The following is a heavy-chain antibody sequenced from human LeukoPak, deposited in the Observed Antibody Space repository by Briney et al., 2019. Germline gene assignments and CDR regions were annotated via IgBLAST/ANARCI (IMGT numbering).Heavy chain of an antibody. J-gene: IGHJ6*03. CDR1: GGSISSYY. Sequence: ASETLSLTRTVSGGSISSYYWSWIRQPPGKGLEWIGYIYYSGSTNSNPSLKSRVTISVDTSKNQFSLKLSSVTAADTAVYYCARVLRFLEWPYYYYYMDVWGKGTTVTVSS. CDR3: ARVLRFLEWPYYYYYMDV. D-gene: IGHD3-3*01. V-gene: IGHV4-59*01. CDR2: IYYSGST.